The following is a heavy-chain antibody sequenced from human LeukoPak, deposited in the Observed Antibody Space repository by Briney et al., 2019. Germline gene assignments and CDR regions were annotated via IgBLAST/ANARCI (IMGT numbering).Heavy chain of an antibody. CDR1: GFTFSSYG. CDR3: ARGRGGGGSGWYYFDY. CDR2: IRYDGSNK. V-gene: IGHV3-30*02. D-gene: IGHD6-19*01. Sequence: GGSLRLSCAASGFTFSSYGMHWVRQAPGKGLEWVAFIRYDGSNKYYADSVKGRFTISRDNSKNTLYVQMNSLRAEDTAVYYCARGRGGGGSGWYYFDYWGQGTLVTVSS. J-gene: IGHJ4*02.